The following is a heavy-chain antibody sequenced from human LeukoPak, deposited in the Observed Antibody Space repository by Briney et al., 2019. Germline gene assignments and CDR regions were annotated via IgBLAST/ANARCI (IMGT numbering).Heavy chain of an antibody. D-gene: IGHD6-13*01. CDR1: GGSLSSYY. J-gene: IGHJ6*03. V-gene: IGHV4-59*01. CDR2: IYYSGST. CDR3: AREGSSWANYYYYMDV. Sequence: SETLSLTCTVSGGSLSSYYWSWIRQPPGKGLEWIGYIYYSGSTNYNPSLKGRVTISADTSKNQFSLKLSSVTAADTAVYYCAREGSSWANYYYYMDVWGKGTTVTISS.